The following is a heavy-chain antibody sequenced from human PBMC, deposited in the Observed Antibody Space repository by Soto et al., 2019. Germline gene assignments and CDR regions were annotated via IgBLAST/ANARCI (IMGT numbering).Heavy chain of an antibody. J-gene: IGHJ4*02. CDR1: GGSISSYY. Sequence: SETLSLTCTVSGGSISSYYWSWIRQPPGKGLEWIGYIYYSGSTNYNPSLKSRVTISVDTSKNQFSLKLSSVTAADTAVYYCASITAAPYYFDYWGQGTLVTVSS. V-gene: IGHV4-59*01. CDR2: IYYSGST. CDR3: ASITAAPYYFDY. D-gene: IGHD6-13*01.